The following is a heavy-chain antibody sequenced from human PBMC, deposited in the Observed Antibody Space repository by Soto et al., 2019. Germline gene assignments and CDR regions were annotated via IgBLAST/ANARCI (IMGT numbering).Heavy chain of an antibody. Sequence: VGSLRLSCAASGFTFSSYWMSWVRQAPGKGLEWVANIKQDGSEKYYVDSVKGRFTISRDNAKNSLYLQMNSLRAEDTAVYYCARVAFSGGSCYSYDNGRAFWAQGTTLPVS. CDR2: IKQDGSEK. CDR1: GFTFSSYW. J-gene: IGHJ6*02. CDR3: ARVAFSGGSCYSYDNGRAF. V-gene: IGHV3-7*01. D-gene: IGHD2-15*01.